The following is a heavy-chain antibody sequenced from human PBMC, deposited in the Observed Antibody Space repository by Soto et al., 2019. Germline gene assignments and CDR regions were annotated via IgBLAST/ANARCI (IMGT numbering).Heavy chain of an antibody. CDR3: ARVIVYGSGSYSPNYYYYYYMDV. CDR1: GGSISSGGYY. V-gene: IGHV4-31*03. Sequence: SETLSLTCTVSGGSISSGGYYWSWIRQHPGKGLEWIGYIYYSGSTYYNPSLKSRVTISVDTSKNQFSLKLSSVTAADTAVYYCARVIVYGSGSYSPNYYYYYYMDVWGKGTTVTVSS. J-gene: IGHJ6*03. CDR2: IYYSGST. D-gene: IGHD3-10*01.